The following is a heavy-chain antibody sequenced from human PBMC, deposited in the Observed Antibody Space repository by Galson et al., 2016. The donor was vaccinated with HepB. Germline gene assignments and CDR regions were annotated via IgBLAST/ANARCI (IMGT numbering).Heavy chain of an antibody. CDR1: GYTFTGYY. J-gene: IGHJ6*02. Sequence: SVKVSCKASGYTFTGYYMHWVRQAPGQGLEWMGWINPNSGGTTFAQKFQDRVTMTRDTSTSTVFMELGSLRSEDTAVYFCARGDLNYYYALDVWGQGTTVTVSS. CDR2: INPNSGGT. CDR3: ARGDLNYYYALDV. V-gene: IGHV1-2*02. D-gene: IGHD3-3*01.